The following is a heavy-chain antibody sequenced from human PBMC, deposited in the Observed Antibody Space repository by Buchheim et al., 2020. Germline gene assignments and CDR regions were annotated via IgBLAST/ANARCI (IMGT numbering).Heavy chain of an antibody. J-gene: IGHJ4*02. CDR1: GDSISAYY. D-gene: IGHD6-19*01. V-gene: IGHV4-4*07. Sequence: QVQLQESGPGLVKPSETLSLTCSISGDSISAYYWSWIRQPAGKGLEWIGRIYASGTTSYNPSLKSRVTMSVDTSKNQFSLKLSSVTAADTAVYYCARYTSGSGWYETGGFDYWGQGTL. CDR3: ARYTSGSGWYETGGFDY. CDR2: IYASGTT.